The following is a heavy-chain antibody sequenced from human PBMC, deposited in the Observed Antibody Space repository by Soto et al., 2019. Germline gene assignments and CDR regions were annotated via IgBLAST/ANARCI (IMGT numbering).Heavy chain of an antibody. CDR3: AREARFSQLLPLYYYYGMDV. CDR2: IWYDGSNK. D-gene: IGHD2-2*01. Sequence: GGSLRLSCAASGFTFSSYGMHWVRQAPGKGLEWVAVIWYDGSNKYYADSVKGRFTISRDNSKNTLYLQMNSLRADDTAVYYCAREARFSQLLPLYYYYGMDVWGQGTTVTVSS. V-gene: IGHV3-33*01. CDR1: GFTFSSYG. J-gene: IGHJ6*02.